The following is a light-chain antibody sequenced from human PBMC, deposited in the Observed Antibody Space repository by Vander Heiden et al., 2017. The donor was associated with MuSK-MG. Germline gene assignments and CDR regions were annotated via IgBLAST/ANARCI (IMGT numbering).Light chain of an antibody. J-gene: IGKJ1*01. CDR2: AAS. CDR1: QSISSY. CDR3: QQSYRTPRT. Sequence: DIPMTQAPSSLSASVGDRVTITCRASQSISSYLNWYQQKPGKAPKLLLYAASSLQSGVPSRFSGSGSGTDFTLTISSLPPEDFATYYCQQSYRTPRTFGQGTKVEIK. V-gene: IGKV1-39*01.